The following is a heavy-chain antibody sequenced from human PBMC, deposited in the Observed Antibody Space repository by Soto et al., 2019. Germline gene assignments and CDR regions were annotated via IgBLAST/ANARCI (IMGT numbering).Heavy chain of an antibody. V-gene: IGHV4-30-4*01. J-gene: IGHJ4*02. CDR3: ARGRDGYYDSSGYLDY. Sequence: SETLSLTCTVSGGSISSGDYYWSWIRQPPGKGLEWIGYIYYSGSTYYNPSLKSRVTISVDTSKNQFSLKLSSVTAADTAVYYCARGRDGYYDSSGYLDYWGQGTLVTSPQ. CDR1: GGSISSGDYY. CDR2: IYYSGST. D-gene: IGHD3-22*01.